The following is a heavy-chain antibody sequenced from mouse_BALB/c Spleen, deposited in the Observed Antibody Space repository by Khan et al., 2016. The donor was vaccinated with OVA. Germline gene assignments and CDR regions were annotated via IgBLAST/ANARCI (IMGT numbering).Heavy chain of an antibody. D-gene: IGHD2-14*01. J-gene: IGHJ3*01. Sequence: EVQLQESGPSLVKPSQTLSLTCSVTGDSITTGYWNWIRKFPGNKLEYMGYIIYTGYTYYNPSLKSRISITRHTSNNQHYLQLNSVTDEDTATYCCARSTYRYSFVYWGQGTLVTVSA. CDR3: ARSTYRYSFVY. CDR2: IIYTGYT. V-gene: IGHV3-8*02. CDR1: GDSITTGY.